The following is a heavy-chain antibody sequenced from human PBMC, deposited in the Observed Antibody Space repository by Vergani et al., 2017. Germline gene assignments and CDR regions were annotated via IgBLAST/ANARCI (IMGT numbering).Heavy chain of an antibody. D-gene: IGHD5-12*01. CDR1: GGPFSSCT. CDR3: ARDLVASAAFDI. J-gene: IGHJ3*02. CDR2: IIPILGIA. V-gene: IGHV1-69*08. Sequence: QVQLVQSGAEVKKPGSSVKVSFKASGGPFSSCTFSWVRQAPGQGLEWMGRIIPILGIANYAQKFQGRVTITAAKSTSTAYMELSSLRSEDTAVYYCARDLVASAAFDIWGQGTMVTVSS.